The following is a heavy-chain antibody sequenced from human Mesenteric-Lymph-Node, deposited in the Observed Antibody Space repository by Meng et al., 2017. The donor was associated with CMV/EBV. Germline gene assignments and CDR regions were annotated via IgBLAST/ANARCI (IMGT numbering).Heavy chain of an antibody. D-gene: IGHD3-9*01. CDR2: ISSSSSYI. CDR1: GFTFGNYA. J-gene: IGHJ6*02. CDR3: ATARYVLRYFDWLPLDDYYYYGMDV. Sequence: GESLKISCAASGFTFGNYALSWVRQAPGKGLEWVSSISSSSSYIYYADSVKGRFTISRDNAKNSLYLQMNSLRAEDTAVYYCATARYVLRYFDWLPLDDYYYYGMDVWGQGTTVTVSS. V-gene: IGHV3-21*01.